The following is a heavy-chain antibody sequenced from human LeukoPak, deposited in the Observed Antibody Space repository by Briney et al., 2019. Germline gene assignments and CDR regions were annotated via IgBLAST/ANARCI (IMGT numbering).Heavy chain of an antibody. CDR2: TNLHGTTV. V-gene: IGHV3-74*01. J-gene: IGHJ4*02. D-gene: IGHD3-16*01. Sequence: AGSLRLSCAVSGLSFSNYWMHWVRQAPGKGLVWVARTNLHGTTVDYADSVKGRFTISRDNAKNTLFLQMNSLRAEDTAVYYCASAYTYVRLGDHWGQGTVVTVSS. CDR1: GLSFSNYW. CDR3: ASAYTYVRLGDH.